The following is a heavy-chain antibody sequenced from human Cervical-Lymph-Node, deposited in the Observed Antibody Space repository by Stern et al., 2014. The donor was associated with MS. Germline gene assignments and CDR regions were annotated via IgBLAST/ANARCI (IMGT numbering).Heavy chain of an antibody. V-gene: IGHV3-53*01. D-gene: IGHD1-1*01. J-gene: IGHJ4*02. CDR3: ARDTSSPERSDW. Sequence: EVQLVESGGGVIQPGGSLRLSCTASGFTVSRDYMTWVRQAPGKGLEWVSLITNVGSPFYTVSLKGRFTISRDDSKNTVYLHMTSLRAEYTAMYYCARDTSSPERSDWWGQGTLVTVSS. CDR1: GFTVSRDY. CDR2: ITNVGSP.